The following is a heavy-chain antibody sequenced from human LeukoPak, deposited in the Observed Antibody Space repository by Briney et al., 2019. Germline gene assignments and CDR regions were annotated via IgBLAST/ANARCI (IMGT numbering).Heavy chain of an antibody. V-gene: IGHV3-11*04. Sequence: GGSLRLSCAASGFIFSDYHMSWIRQAPGKGLEWVSYISESGSTTYHADSVRGRFTISRDNAKKSLYLQMNSLRAEDTAVYYCARVGQFDYWGQGTLVTVSS. CDR1: GFIFSDYH. CDR3: ARVGQFDY. CDR2: ISESGSTT. J-gene: IGHJ4*02.